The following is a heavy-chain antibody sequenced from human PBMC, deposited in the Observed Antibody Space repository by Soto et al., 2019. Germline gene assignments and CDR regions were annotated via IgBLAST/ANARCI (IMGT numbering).Heavy chain of an antibody. D-gene: IGHD5-18*01. V-gene: IGHV4-31*03. J-gene: IGHJ4*02. Sequence: SETLSLTCTVSGDSISSGDYYWSWIRQHPGKGLEWIGYIYYSGSTYYNPSLKSRVIISVDTSKNQFSLILRSATAADTAVYYCARGFTALAPKFDYWGQGTLVTAPQ. CDR1: GDSISSGDYY. CDR3: ARGFTALAPKFDY. CDR2: IYYSGST.